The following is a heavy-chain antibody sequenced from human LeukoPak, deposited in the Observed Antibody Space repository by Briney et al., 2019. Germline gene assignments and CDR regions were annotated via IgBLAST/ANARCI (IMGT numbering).Heavy chain of an antibody. CDR3: ARDGKGVAGTNWFDP. D-gene: IGHD6-19*01. CDR2: IYYSGST. Sequence: SETLSLTCTVSGGSIYSSSYFWGWIRQPPGKGLEWIGSIYYSGSTNYNPSLKSRVTISVDTSKNQFSLKLSSVTAADTAVYYCARDGKGVAGTNWFDPWGQGTLVTVSS. V-gene: IGHV4-39*07. CDR1: GGSIYSSSYF. J-gene: IGHJ5*02.